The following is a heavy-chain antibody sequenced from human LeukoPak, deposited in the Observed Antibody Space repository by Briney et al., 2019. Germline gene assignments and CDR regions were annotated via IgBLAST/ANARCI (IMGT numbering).Heavy chain of an antibody. CDR1: GFTFSDYH. D-gene: IGHD3-22*01. Sequence: PGGSLRLSCAASGFTFSDYHMGWIRQAPGRGLEWLSYVYGIDSTISYAASGEGRFTISRDNAKKSLSLQLTRLRAEDTAVYYCATDPYYYDSRSYYRNAFDIWGQGPVVTVSS. J-gene: IGHJ3*02. CDR3: ATDPYYYDSRSYYRNAFDI. CDR2: VYGIDSTI. V-gene: IGHV3-11*01.